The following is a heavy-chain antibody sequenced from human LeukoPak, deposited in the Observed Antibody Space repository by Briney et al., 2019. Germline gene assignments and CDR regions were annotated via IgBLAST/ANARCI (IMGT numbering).Heavy chain of an antibody. CDR3: ARARWQLVPYFDS. Sequence: GASVNVSFKASVYTFTDYYMHWVRQAPGQGLEGMGWINPNSGGTNFAQKFQGRVAMTRDTSISTAYLELGSLRSDDTAVYFCARARWQLVPYFDSWGQGTLVTVSS. CDR1: VYTFTDYY. D-gene: IGHD6-6*01. CDR2: INPNSGGT. J-gene: IGHJ4*02. V-gene: IGHV1-2*02.